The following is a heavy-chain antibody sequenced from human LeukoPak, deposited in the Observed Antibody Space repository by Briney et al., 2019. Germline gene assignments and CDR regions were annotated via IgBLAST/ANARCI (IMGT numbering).Heavy chain of an antibody. CDR3: ATIRGRSINSAFHEY. D-gene: IGHD5-12*01. J-gene: IGHJ4*02. CDR2: ISAYNGNT. CDR1: GYTFTSYG. Sequence: ASVKVSCKASGYTFTSYGISWVRQAPGQGLEWMGWISAYNGNTIYAQKFQGRVTMTEDTSTDTAYMELSSLRSEDTAVYYCATIRGRSINSAFHEYWGQGTLVTVSS. V-gene: IGHV1-18*01.